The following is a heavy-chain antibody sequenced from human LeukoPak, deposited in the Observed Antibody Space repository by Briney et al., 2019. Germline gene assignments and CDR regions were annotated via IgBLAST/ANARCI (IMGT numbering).Heavy chain of an antibody. V-gene: IGHV1-24*01. CDR1: GYSLTDLS. Sequence: GASVTVSCKISGYSLTDLSMHWVRQAPGNGLEWMGGFDPEHREAIYAQKFQGRVSMTEDTSTDTAYMELSSLRSEDTAVYYCAAGGIYSLLDYWGQGTLVTVSS. D-gene: IGHD1-26*01. CDR3: AAGGIYSLLDY. J-gene: IGHJ4*02. CDR2: FDPEHREA.